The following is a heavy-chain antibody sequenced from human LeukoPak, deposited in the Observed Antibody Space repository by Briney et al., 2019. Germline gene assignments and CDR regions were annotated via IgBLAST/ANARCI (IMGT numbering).Heavy chain of an antibody. CDR1: SGSLSGYY. Sequence: SETLSLTYTVSSGSLSGYYWSWIRQAPGKGLEFIGFAYQTGSTAYNPSLGSRVTISVDTSNNQFSLKLTSVTAADTAMYYCARVEGATHIDHWGQGTLVTVSS. CDR3: ARVEGATHIDH. V-gene: IGHV4-59*01. D-gene: IGHD1-1*01. CDR2: AYQTGST. J-gene: IGHJ5*02.